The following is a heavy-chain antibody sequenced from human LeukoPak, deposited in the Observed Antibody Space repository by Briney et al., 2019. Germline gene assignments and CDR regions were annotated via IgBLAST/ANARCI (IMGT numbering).Heavy chain of an antibody. CDR1: GFTFSSYS. V-gene: IGHV3-48*01. CDR3: AREDNDAFDI. D-gene: IGHD2-15*01. J-gene: IGHJ3*02. CDR2: ISSSSSTI. Sequence: GGSLRLSCAASGFTFSSYSMNWVRQAPGKGLEWVSYISSSSSTIYYADSVKGRFTISRDNAKNSLYLQMNSLRAEDTAVYYCAREDNDAFDIWGQETMVTVSS.